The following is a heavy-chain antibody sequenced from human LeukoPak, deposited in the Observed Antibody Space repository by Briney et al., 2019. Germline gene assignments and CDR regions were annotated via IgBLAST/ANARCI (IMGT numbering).Heavy chain of an antibody. Sequence: GSLRLSCAASGFTFSSYSMNWVRQAPGKGLEWVSSISSSSSYIYYADSVKGRFTISRDNAKNSLYLQMNSLRAEDTAVYYCARRGSGWYYFDYWGQGTLVTVSS. D-gene: IGHD6-19*01. CDR2: ISSSSSYI. J-gene: IGHJ4*02. CDR1: GFTFSSYS. V-gene: IGHV3-21*01. CDR3: ARRGSGWYYFDY.